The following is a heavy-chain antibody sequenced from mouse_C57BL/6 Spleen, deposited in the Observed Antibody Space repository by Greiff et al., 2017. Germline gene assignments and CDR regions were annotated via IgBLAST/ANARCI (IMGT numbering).Heavy chain of an antibody. CDR3: ARLRYGSSYKDFDY. CDR2: IYPRSGNT. CDR1: GYTFTSYG. Sequence: VQLQQSGAELARPGASVKLSCKASGYTFTSYGISWVKQRTGQGLEWIGEIYPRSGNTYYNEKFKGKATLTADKSSSTAYMELRSLTSEDSAVYFCARLRYGSSYKDFDYWGQGTTLTVSS. J-gene: IGHJ2*01. V-gene: IGHV1-81*01. D-gene: IGHD1-1*01.